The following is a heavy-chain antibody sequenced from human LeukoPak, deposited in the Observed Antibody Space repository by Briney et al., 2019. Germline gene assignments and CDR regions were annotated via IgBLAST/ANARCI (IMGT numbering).Heavy chain of an antibody. CDR2: IIPIFGTA. J-gene: IGHJ4*02. CDR3: AAVRTYYYDSSGYYDY. V-gene: IGHV1-69*13. D-gene: IGHD3-22*01. CDR1: GGTFSSYA. Sequence: SVKVSCKVSGGTFSSYAISWVRQAPGQGLEWMGGIIPIFGTANYAQKFQGRVTITADESTSIAYMELSSLRSEDTAVYYCAAVRTYYYDSSGYYDYWGQGTLVTVTS.